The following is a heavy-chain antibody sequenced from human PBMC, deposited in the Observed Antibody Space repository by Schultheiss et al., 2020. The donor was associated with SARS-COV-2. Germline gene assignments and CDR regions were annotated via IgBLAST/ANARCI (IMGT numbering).Heavy chain of an antibody. CDR1: GGSISSYY. Sequence: SQTLSLTCTVSGGSISSYYWSWIRQPAGKGLEWIGRIYTSGSTNYNPSLKSRVTMSVDTSKNQFSLKMSSVTAADTAVYYCARAAYSSAWYENWGQGTLVTVSS. V-gene: IGHV4-4*07. D-gene: IGHD6-19*01. CDR2: IYTSGST. CDR3: ARAAYSSAWYEN. J-gene: IGHJ4*02.